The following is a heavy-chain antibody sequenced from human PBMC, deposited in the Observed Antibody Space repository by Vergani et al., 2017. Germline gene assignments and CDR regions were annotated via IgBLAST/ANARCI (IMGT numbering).Heavy chain of an antibody. D-gene: IGHD3-9*01. CDR3: ARHGIPYYDILTGGNGMDV. Sequence: QVQLQQWGAGLLKPSETLSLTCAVYGGSFSGYYWSWIRQPPGKGLEWIGEINHSGSTNYNPSLKSRVTISVDTSKNQFSLKLSSVTAADTAVYYCARHGIPYYDILTGGNGMDVWGQGTTVTVSS. CDR1: GGSFSGYY. V-gene: IGHV4-34*01. CDR2: INHSGST. J-gene: IGHJ6*02.